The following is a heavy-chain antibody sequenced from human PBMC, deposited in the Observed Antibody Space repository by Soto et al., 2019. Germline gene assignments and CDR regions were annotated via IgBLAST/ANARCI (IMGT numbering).Heavy chain of an antibody. CDR1: GDTFNFYS. CDR2: VNPIVSMS. V-gene: IGHV1-69*02. D-gene: IGHD3-10*01. Sequence: QVQLVQSGAEVKRPGSSVKVSCKASGDTFNFYSINWVRQAPGLVLEWMGRVNPIVSMSNYAQKFQGRVTITADKSTSTGYMEISSLRSEDTAIYYCASSYGSGYRAFDYWGQGALVTVSS. J-gene: IGHJ4*02. CDR3: ASSYGSGYRAFDY.